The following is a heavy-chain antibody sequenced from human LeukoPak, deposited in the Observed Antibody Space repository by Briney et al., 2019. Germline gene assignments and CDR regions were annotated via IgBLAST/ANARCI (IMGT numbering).Heavy chain of an antibody. CDR1: GDSINSYY. D-gene: IGHD3-10*01. J-gene: IGHJ3*02. V-gene: IGHV4-59*01. Sequence: SETLSLTCTVSGDSINSYYWSWIRQGKGLEWIGYIYYTGSTNYNPSLKSRVTISVDTSKTYFSLKVTSLTAAGTAVYYCARFMVRGVHRAFDIWGQGTMVTVSS. CDR3: ARFMVRGVHRAFDI. CDR2: IYYTGST.